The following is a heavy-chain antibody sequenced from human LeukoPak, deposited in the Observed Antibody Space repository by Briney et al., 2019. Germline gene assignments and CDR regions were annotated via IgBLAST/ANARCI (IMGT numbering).Heavy chain of an antibody. D-gene: IGHD2-15*01. CDR2: IYYTGST. CDR1: GGSVSSGTYY. Sequence: SETLSLTRTVSGGSVSSGTYYWSWIRQPPGKGLEWIGYIYYTGSTNYNPSLKSRLTISVDTSKNQFSLKLSSVTAADTAVYYCARRGGSERSFDYWGQGTLVTVSS. J-gene: IGHJ4*02. V-gene: IGHV4-61*01. CDR3: ARRGGSERSFDY.